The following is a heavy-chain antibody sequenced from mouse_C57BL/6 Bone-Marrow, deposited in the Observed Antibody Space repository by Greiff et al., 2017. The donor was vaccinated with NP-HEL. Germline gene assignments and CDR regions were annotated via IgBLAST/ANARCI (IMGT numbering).Heavy chain of an antibody. CDR3: TTNWDWGFAY. CDR1: GFNIKDDY. Sequence: VQLKQSGAELVRPGASVKLSCTASGFNIKDDYMHWVKQRPEQGLEWIGWIDPENGDTEYASKFQGKATITADTPSNTAYLQLSSLTSEDTAVYYCTTNWDWGFAYWGQGTLVTVSA. D-gene: IGHD4-1*01. CDR2: IDPENGDT. J-gene: IGHJ3*01. V-gene: IGHV14-4*01.